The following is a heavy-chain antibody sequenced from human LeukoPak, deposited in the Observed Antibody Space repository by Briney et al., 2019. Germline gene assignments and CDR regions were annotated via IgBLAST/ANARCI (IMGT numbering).Heavy chain of an antibody. CDR1: GFTFDGYA. CDR2: ISWNSGSI. V-gene: IGHV3-9*01. J-gene: IGHJ4*02. CDR3: ARPRSDY. D-gene: IGHD5-12*01. Sequence: GGSLRLSCAASGFTFDGYAMHWVRQAPGKGLEWVSGISWNSGSIGYADSVKGRFTISRDNAKNSLYLQLNSLRVEDTAVYYCARPRSDYWGQGTLVTVSS.